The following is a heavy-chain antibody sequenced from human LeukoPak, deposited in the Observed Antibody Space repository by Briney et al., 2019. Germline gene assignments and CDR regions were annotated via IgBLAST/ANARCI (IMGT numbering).Heavy chain of an antibody. Sequence: PGRSLRLSCAASGFTFSSYAMHWVRQAPGKGLEWVAVISYDGSNKYCADSVKGRFTISRDNSKNTLYLQMNSLRAEDTAVYYCASPFWSGFPENYYYYGMDVWGQGTTVTVSS. J-gene: IGHJ6*02. V-gene: IGHV3-30-3*01. CDR3: ASPFWSGFPENYYYYGMDV. D-gene: IGHD3-3*01. CDR1: GFTFSSYA. CDR2: ISYDGSNK.